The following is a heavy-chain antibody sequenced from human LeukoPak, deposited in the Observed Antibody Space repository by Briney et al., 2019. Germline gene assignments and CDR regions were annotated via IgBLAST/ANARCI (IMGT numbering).Heavy chain of an antibody. CDR1: GYSISSGYY. D-gene: IGHD3-10*01. Sequence: PSETLSLTCTVSGYSISSGYYWGWIRQPPGKGLEWIGSIYHSGSTYYNPSLKSRVTISVDTSKNQFSLKLSSVTPADTAVYYCASRIMGGSGSQSGAFDIWGQGTMVTVSS. J-gene: IGHJ3*02. V-gene: IGHV4-38-2*02. CDR2: IYHSGST. CDR3: ASRIMGGSGSQSGAFDI.